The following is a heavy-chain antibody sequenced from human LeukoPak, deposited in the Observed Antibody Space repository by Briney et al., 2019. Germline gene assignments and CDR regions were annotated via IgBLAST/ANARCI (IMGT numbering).Heavy chain of an antibody. Sequence: ASVKVSCKASGYTFTSYYMHWVRQAPGQGLEWMGIINPSGGSTSYAQKFQGRVTMTRDTSTSTAYMELRSLRSDDTAVYYCARDIVASGFVGFDPRGQGTLVTVSS. CDR3: ARDIVASGFVGFDP. V-gene: IGHV1-46*01. D-gene: IGHD5-12*01. CDR1: GYTFTSYY. J-gene: IGHJ5*02. CDR2: INPSGGST.